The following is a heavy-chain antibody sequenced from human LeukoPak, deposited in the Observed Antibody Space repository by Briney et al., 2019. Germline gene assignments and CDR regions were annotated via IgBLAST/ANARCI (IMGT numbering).Heavy chain of an antibody. V-gene: IGHV4-59*01. J-gene: IGHJ5*02. D-gene: IGHD3-10*01. Sequence: SETLSLTCTVSGGSISSYYWSWIRQPPGKGLEWIGYIYYSGSTNYNPSLKSRVTISVDTSKNQFSLKLSSVTAADTAVYYCARVQSRITMVRGAGEFDPWGQGTLVTVSS. CDR1: GGSISSYY. CDR2: IYYSGST. CDR3: ARVQSRITMVRGAGEFDP.